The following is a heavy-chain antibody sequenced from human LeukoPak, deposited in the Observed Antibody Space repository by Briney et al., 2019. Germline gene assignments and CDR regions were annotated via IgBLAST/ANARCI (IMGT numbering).Heavy chain of an antibody. CDR1: GFTFSSYA. CDR2: ISGSGGST. CDR3: ARDHSSDV. V-gene: IGHV3-23*01. Sequence: PGGSLRLSCAASGFTFSSYAMSWVRQAPGKGLEWVSAISGSGGSTYYADSVKGRFTISRDTSGNTLYLQVNSLRAEDSAVYYCARDHSSDVWGQGTTVTVSS. D-gene: IGHD2-21*01. J-gene: IGHJ6*02.